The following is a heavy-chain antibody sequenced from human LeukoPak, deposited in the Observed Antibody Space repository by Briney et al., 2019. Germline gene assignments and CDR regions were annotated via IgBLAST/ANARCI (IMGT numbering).Heavy chain of an antibody. CDR1: GFTFSSYA. J-gene: IGHJ4*02. Sequence: PGGSLGLSCAASGFTFSSYAMSWVRQAPGKGLEWVSAISGSGGSTYYADSVKGRFTISRDNSKNTLYLQMNSLRAEDTAVYYCAKVDHYDSSGRRPFDYWGQGTLVTVSS. D-gene: IGHD3-22*01. CDR2: ISGSGGST. CDR3: AKVDHYDSSGRRPFDY. V-gene: IGHV3-23*01.